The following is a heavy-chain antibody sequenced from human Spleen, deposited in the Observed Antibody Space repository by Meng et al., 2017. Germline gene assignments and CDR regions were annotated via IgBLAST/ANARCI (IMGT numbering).Heavy chain of an antibody. V-gene: IGHV3-30-3*01. CDR3: AREVTSHFELDY. Sequence: QVQLVESGGGVVQPGRYLRLSCAASGFTFSNHDIQWVRQAPGKGLEWVAVISNDGGIKFYADSVRGRFTISRDNSKNTLYLEMNSLRDEDTAVYYCAREVTSHFELDYWGQGTLVTVSS. D-gene: IGHD3-9*01. J-gene: IGHJ4*02. CDR2: ISNDGGIK. CDR1: GFTFSNHD.